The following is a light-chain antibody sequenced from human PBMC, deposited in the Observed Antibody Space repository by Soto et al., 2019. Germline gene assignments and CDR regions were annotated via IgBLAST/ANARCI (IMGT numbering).Light chain of an antibody. J-gene: IGKJ1*01. Sequence: EIVLTQSPAALSLSPGERATLSCRASQSVSSYLAWYQQKPGRAPRLLIYDASNRATGIPARFSGSGSGTDFTLTISSLESEDFAVYYCLQRSDWPRTFGQGTKVEIK. CDR1: QSVSSY. V-gene: IGKV3-11*01. CDR2: DAS. CDR3: LQRSDWPRT.